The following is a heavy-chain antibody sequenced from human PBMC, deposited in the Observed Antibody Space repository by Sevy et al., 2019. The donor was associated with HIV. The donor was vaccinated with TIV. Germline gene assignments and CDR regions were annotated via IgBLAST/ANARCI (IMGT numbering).Heavy chain of an antibody. D-gene: IGHD4-17*01. V-gene: IGHV3-30*14. CDR2: ISYDESIE. CDR3: AREGNYGDSGDAFDI. CDR1: GFAFSSYT. J-gene: IGHJ3*02. Sequence: GGSLRLSCAASGFAFSSYTVHWVRQAPDKGLEWVALISYDESIEYYADSVTGRFTISRDTSESTLYLQMSSLRAEDTAVYYCAREGNYGDSGDAFDIWGQGTLVTVSS.